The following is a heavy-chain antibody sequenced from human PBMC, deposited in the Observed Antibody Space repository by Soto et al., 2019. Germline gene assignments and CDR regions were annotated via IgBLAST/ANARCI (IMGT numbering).Heavy chain of an antibody. Sequence: QITLKESGPTLVKPTQTLTLTCTFSGFSLSTSGVGVGWIRQPPGKALEWLALIYWDDDKRYSPSLKSRLTITKDTAKNQVVHTMTNMDPVDTATYYCAHRNYDILTCYGRGCFDYWGQGTLVTVSS. V-gene: IGHV2-5*02. CDR2: IYWDDDK. CDR3: AHRNYDILTCYGRGCFDY. J-gene: IGHJ4*02. CDR1: GFSLSTSGVG. D-gene: IGHD3-9*01.